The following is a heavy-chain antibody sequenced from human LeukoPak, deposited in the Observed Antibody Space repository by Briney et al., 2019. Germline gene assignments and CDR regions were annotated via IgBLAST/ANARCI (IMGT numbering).Heavy chain of an antibody. Sequence: PGGSLRLSCAASGFSFSNYAMSWVRQAPGKGLEWVSAISGSGGATYYADSVKGRFTISRDNSKNTLYLQMNSLRAEDTALYHCAKGGSSWYGQDGMDVWGQGTTVTVSS. CDR2: ISGSGGAT. CDR1: GFSFSNYA. D-gene: IGHD6-13*01. V-gene: IGHV3-23*01. J-gene: IGHJ6*02. CDR3: AKGGSSWYGQDGMDV.